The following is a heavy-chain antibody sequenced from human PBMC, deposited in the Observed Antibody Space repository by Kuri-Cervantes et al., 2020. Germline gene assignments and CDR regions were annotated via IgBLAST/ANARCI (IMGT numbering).Heavy chain of an antibody. Sequence: SGPTLVKPTATLTLTCTDSGFSLSNARMGVSWIRQPPGKAVELLALIDWDDDKYYSTSLKTRLTISKDTSKNQVVLTMTNMDPVDTATYYCARVPKARYWYFDLWGRGTLVTVSS. CDR3: ARVPKARYWYFDL. CDR2: IDWDDDK. CDR1: GFSLSNARMG. V-gene: IGHV2-70*01. J-gene: IGHJ2*01.